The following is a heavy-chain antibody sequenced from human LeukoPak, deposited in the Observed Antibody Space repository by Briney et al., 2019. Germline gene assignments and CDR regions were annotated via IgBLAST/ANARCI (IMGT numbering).Heavy chain of an antibody. V-gene: IGHV3-48*01. Sequence: GGSLRLSCAASGFTFSSYSMNWVRQAPGKGLEWVSYISSSSSTIYYADSVKGRFTISRDNAKNSLYLQMNSLRAEDTAVYYCARASGYSSYYFDYWGQGTLVTVSS. CDR1: GFTFSSYS. CDR2: ISSSSSTI. CDR3: ARASGYSSYYFDY. D-gene: IGHD6-13*01. J-gene: IGHJ4*02.